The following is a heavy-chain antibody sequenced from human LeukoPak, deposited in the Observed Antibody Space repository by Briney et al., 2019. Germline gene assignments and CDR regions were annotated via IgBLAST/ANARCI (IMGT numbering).Heavy chain of an antibody. CDR2: MKPESGKT. Sequence: ASVKVSCKASVYSFTDYYLHWVRQAPGQGLEWMGWMKPESGKTGTAQRFQGRVTLTRDTSTSTAYMEVSRLRSDDTAVYYCARGDSSGYDYWGQGTLVTVSS. J-gene: IGHJ4*02. V-gene: IGHV1-2*02. CDR3: ARGDSSGYDY. D-gene: IGHD3-22*01. CDR1: VYSFTDYY.